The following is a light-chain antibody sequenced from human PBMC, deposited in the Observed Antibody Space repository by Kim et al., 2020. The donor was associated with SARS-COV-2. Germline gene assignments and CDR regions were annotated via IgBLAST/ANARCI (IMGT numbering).Light chain of an antibody. Sequence: REQTASITCSGYKLGDKDVTWSQQKPGQSPVVVIYQDSPRPSGFPVRFSGANSGNTATLTISGTQAMDEADYCCQAWDSSTHNYVFGTGTKVTVL. J-gene: IGLJ1*01. V-gene: IGLV3-1*01. CDR3: QAWDSSTHNYV. CDR1: KLGDKD. CDR2: QDS.